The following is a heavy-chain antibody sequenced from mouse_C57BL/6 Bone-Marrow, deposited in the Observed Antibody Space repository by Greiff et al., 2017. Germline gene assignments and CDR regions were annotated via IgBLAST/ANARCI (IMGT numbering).Heavy chain of an antibody. D-gene: IGHD2-3*01. CDR2: IWSGGST. CDR3: ARSGWAWFAY. Sequence: QVQLQQSGPGLVQPSQSLSITCTVSGFSLTSYGVHWVRQSPGKGLEWLGVIWSGGSTDYNAAFISRLSISKDNSKGQVFFKMNSLPADDTAIYYCARSGWAWFAYWGQGTLVTVSA. J-gene: IGHJ3*01. CDR1: GFSLTSYG. V-gene: IGHV2-2*01.